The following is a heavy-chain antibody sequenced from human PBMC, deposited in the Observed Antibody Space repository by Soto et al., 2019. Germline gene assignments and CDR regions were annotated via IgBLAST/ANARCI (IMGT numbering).Heavy chain of an antibody. J-gene: IGHJ3*02. V-gene: IGHV3-23*01. CDR2: ISGRGGST. Sequence: EVQLLESGGGLVQPGGSLRLSCAASGFTFSSYAMSWVRQAPGKGLEWVSAISGRGGSTYYADSVKGRFTISRDHSKNTLYLQMNSLRAEDTAVYYCAKDAPELNDCGGNSDSSDAIDIWGQGTMVTVSS. CDR1: GFTFSSYA. CDR3: AKDAPELNDCGGNSDSSDAIDI. D-gene: IGHD4-17*01.